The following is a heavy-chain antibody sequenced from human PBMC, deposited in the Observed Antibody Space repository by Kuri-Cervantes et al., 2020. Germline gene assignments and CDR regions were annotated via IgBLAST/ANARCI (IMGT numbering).Heavy chain of an antibody. CDR3: ARGLSDSSGYYYDRGRLSRSRYYFDY. CDR2: SNHSGST. J-gene: IGHJ4*02. Sequence: SETLSLTCAVYGGSFSGYLCSWIRRPPGKGLAWFGESNHSGSTKYNPSLKSRVTISVDTSKNQFSLKLSSVTAADTAVYYCARGLSDSSGYYYDRGRLSRSRYYFDYWGQGTLVTVSS. CDR1: GGSFSGYL. D-gene: IGHD3-22*01. V-gene: IGHV4-34*01.